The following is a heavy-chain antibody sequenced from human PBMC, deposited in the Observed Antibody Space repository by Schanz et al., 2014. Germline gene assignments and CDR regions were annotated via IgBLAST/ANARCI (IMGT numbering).Heavy chain of an antibody. J-gene: IGHJ4*02. V-gene: IGHV3-74*01. CDR3: ARGGPAYYFDD. Sequence: EVQLVQSGGGLVQPGGSLRLSCAASGFTFSSHWMHWVRQDPGKGLVWVARINSVGSNTDYADSVKGRFTISRDNSKNTVYIQMNSLRAEDTAVYYCARGGPAYYFDDWGQGTLVTVSS. CDR1: GFTFSSHW. CDR2: INSVGSNT.